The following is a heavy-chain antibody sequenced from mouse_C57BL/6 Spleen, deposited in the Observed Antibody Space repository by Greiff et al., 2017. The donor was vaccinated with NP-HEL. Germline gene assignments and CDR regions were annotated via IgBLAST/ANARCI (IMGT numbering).Heavy chain of an antibody. CDR1: GYTFTSYW. CDR3: ARCYYDYAFDY. J-gene: IGHJ2*01. CDR2: IHPNSGST. D-gene: IGHD2-4*01. Sequence: QVQLQQPGAELVKPGTSVKLSCKASGYTFTSYWMHWVKQRPGQGLEWMGMIHPNSGSTDYNEKFKSKATLTVDKSSSTAYMQLSSLTSEDSAVYYCARCYYDYAFDYWGQGTTLTVSS. V-gene: IGHV1-64*01.